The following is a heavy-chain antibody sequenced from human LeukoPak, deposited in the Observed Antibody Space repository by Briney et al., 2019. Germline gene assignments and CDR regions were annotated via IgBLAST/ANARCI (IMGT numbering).Heavy chain of an antibody. D-gene: IGHD3-22*01. Sequence: GASVTVSCKASGGTFSSYAISWVRQAPGQGLEWMGRIIPILGIANYAQKFQGRVTITADKSTSTAYMELSSLRAEDTAVYYCARDSKEVVTAGNAFDIWGQGTLVTVSS. V-gene: IGHV1-69*04. CDR3: ARDSKEVVTAGNAFDI. CDR1: GGTFSSYA. J-gene: IGHJ3*02. CDR2: IIPILGIA.